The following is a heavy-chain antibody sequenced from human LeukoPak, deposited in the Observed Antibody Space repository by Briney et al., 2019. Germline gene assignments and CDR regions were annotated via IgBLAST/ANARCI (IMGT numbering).Heavy chain of an antibody. CDR1: GYTFINYV. CDR3: TREDY. V-gene: IGHV1-3*01. J-gene: IGHJ4*02. CDR2: INAANGDT. Sequence: ASVKVSCKTSGYTFINYVVHWVRQAPGQRLEWMGWINAANGDTKYSQEFQGRVTITRDTSARTVYMELSSPRFEDTTVYYCTREDYWGQGTLVTVSS.